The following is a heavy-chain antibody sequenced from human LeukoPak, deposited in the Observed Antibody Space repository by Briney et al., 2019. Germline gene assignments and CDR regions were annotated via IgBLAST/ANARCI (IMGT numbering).Heavy chain of an antibody. Sequence: GGSLRLCCAASGYTFSNYWMTWVRRAPGKGLEWVANIRRDGSETHYVDSVMGRFTISRDNAKNSLYLQMNSLRAEDTAVYYCAELGITMIGGVWGKGTTVTISS. CDR1: GYTFSNYW. CDR2: IRRDGSET. D-gene: IGHD3-10*02. J-gene: IGHJ6*04. CDR3: AELGITMIGGV. V-gene: IGHV3-7*01.